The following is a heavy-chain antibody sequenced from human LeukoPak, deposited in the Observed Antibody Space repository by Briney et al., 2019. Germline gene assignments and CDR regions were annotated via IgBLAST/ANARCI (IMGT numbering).Heavy chain of an antibody. Sequence: PSETLSLTCIVSGGSISSSSYYWGWIRQSPGKGLGWIGSIHYVGSTYYNPSLKSRVTISVDTSKNQFSLNLSSVTAADTAVYYCARQNNFDFWSGFFDHWGLGALVTVSS. CDR1: GGSISSSSYY. CDR3: ARQNNFDFWSGFFDH. CDR2: IHYVGST. V-gene: IGHV4-39*01. J-gene: IGHJ4*02. D-gene: IGHD3-3*01.